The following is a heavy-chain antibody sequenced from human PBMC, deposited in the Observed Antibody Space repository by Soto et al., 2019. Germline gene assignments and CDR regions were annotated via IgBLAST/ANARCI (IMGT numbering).Heavy chain of an antibody. V-gene: IGHV1-8*01. J-gene: IGHJ6*02. D-gene: IGHD2-15*01. Sequence: QVQLVQSGAEVKKPGASVKVSCKASGYTFTSYDINWVRQATGQGLEWMGWMNPNSGNTGYAQKFQGRVTMTRNTSIRTAYMELSSLRSEDTAVYYCARDNGYCSGGSCSASQDYYYYYGMDVWGQGTTVTVSS. CDR3: ARDNGYCSGGSCSASQDYYYYYGMDV. CDR2: MNPNSGNT. CDR1: GYTFTSYD.